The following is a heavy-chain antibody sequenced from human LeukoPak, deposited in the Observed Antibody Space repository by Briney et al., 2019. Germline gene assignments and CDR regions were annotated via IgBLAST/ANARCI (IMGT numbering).Heavy chain of an antibody. CDR2: IKQDGSEK. CDR3: ARVDIVVVPGFYGMDV. V-gene: IGHV3-7*01. J-gene: IGHJ6*02. D-gene: IGHD2-2*01. CDR1: GFTFSDYG. Sequence: PGRSLRLSCAASGFTFSDYGMHWVRQAPGKGLEWVANIKQDGSEKYYVDSVKGRFTISRDNAKNSLYLQMNSLRAEDTAVYYCARVDIVVVPGFYGMDVWGQGTTVTVSS.